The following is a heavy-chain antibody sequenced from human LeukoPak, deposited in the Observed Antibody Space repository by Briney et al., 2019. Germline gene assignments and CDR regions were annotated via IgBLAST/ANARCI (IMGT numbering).Heavy chain of an antibody. CDR3: AKGRRIQPSDY. J-gene: IGHJ4*02. Sequence: GGSLRLCCAASGFTFSSYGMHWVRQAPGKGLEWVAVISYDGSNKYYADSVKGRFTISRDNSKNTLYLQMNSLRAEDTAVYYCAKGRRIQPSDYWGQGTLVTVSS. CDR2: ISYDGSNK. D-gene: IGHD5-18*01. V-gene: IGHV3-30*18. CDR1: GFTFSSYG.